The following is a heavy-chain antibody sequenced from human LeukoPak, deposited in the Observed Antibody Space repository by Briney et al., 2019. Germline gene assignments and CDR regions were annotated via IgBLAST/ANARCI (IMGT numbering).Heavy chain of an antibody. CDR2: IYYSGST. D-gene: IGHD6-19*01. V-gene: IGHV4-39*07. Sequence: ASETLSLTCTVSGGSISSSSYYWGWIRQPPGKGLEWIGSIYYSGSTYYNPSLKSRVTISVDTSKNQFSLKLSSVTAADTAVYYCARVAVAKGGFDYWGQGTLVTVSS. CDR3: ARVAVAKGGFDY. CDR1: GGSISSSSYY. J-gene: IGHJ4*02.